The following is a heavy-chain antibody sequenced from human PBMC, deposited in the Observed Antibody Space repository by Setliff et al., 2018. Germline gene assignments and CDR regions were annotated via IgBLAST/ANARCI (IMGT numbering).Heavy chain of an antibody. J-gene: IGHJ5*02. Sequence: PSETLSLTCTVSGGSISSSSYYWGWTRQPPGKGLEWIGSIYHNGSTYYNPSLKSRVTISVDTSKNQFSLKLSSVTAADTAVYYCARQPEGGYYDSSGYLDRCFDPWGQGTLVTVSS. D-gene: IGHD3-22*01. V-gene: IGHV4-39*01. CDR1: GGSISSSSYY. CDR2: IYHNGST. CDR3: ARQPEGGYYDSSGYLDRCFDP.